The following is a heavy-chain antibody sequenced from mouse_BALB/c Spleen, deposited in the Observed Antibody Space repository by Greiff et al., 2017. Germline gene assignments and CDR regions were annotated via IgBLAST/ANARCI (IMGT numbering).Heavy chain of an antibody. CDR3: ARDQYDGYSWFAY. V-gene: IGHV3-6*02. D-gene: IGHD2-3*01. CDR2: ISYDGSN. Sequence: EVQLQESGPGLVKPSQSLSLTCSVTGYSITSGYYWNWIRQFPGNKLEWMGYISYDGSNNYNPSLKNRISITRDTSKNQFFLKLNSVTTEDTATYYCARDQYDGYSWFAYWGQGTLVTVSA. CDR1: GYSITSGYY. J-gene: IGHJ3*01.